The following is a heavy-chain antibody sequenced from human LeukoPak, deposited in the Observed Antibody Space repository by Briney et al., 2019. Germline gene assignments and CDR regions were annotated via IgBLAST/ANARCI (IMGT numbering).Heavy chain of an antibody. CDR1: GFTFSSYD. CDR2: INSDGSWT. V-gene: IGHV3-74*01. Sequence: GGSLRLSCAASGFTFSSYDMHWVRQAPGKGLVWVSHINSDGSWTGYADSVKGRFTISKDNAKNTVYLQMNNLRAEDTAVYYCVSFYETYWGRGTLVTVSS. D-gene: IGHD2-2*01. CDR3: VSFYETY. J-gene: IGHJ4*02.